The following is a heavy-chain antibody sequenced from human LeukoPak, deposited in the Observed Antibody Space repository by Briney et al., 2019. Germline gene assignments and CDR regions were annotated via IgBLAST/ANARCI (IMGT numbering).Heavy chain of an antibody. Sequence: GGSLRLSCAASGFTFSSYGMHWVRQAPGKGLEWVAVIWYDGSNKYYADSVKGRFTISRDNSKNTLNLQMNSLRAEDTAVYYCARRTRYYDILTGYSDAFDIWGQGTMVTVSS. D-gene: IGHD3-9*01. CDR2: IWYDGSNK. CDR3: ARRTRYYDILTGYSDAFDI. V-gene: IGHV3-33*01. CDR1: GFTFSSYG. J-gene: IGHJ3*02.